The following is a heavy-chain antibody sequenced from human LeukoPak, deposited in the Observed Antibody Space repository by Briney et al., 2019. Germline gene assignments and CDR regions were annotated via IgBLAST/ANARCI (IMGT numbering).Heavy chain of an antibody. CDR2: IYYSGST. J-gene: IGHJ4*02. D-gene: IGHD2-21*02. CDR1: GGSISSYY. Sequence: SETLSLTCTVSGGSISSYYWSWIRQPPGKGLEWIGYIYYSGSTNYNPSLKSRVTISVDTSKNQFFLKLSSVTAADTAVYYCARHSGEGYCGGDCFYFDYWGQGTLVTVSS. V-gene: IGHV4-59*01. CDR3: ARHSGEGYCGGDCFYFDY.